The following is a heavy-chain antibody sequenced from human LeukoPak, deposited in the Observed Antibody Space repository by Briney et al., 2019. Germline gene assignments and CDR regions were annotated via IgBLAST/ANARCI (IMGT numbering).Heavy chain of an antibody. CDR2: IIPIFGTA. V-gene: IGHV1-69*06. CDR1: GGTFSSYA. J-gene: IGHJ4*02. D-gene: IGHD6-19*01. Sequence: SVKVSCKASGGTFSSYAISWVRQAPGQGLEWMGGIIPIFGTANYAQKFQGRVTITADKSTSTAYMELSSLRSEDTAVYYCASLYSSGWYYFNYWGQGTLVTVSS. CDR3: ASLYSSGWYYFNY.